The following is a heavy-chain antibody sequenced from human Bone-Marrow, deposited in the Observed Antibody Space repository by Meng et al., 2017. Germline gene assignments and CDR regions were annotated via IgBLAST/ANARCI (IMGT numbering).Heavy chain of an antibody. J-gene: IGHJ6*02. Sequence: GESLKISCAASGFTFSSYAMHWVRQAPGKGLEWVAVISYDGSNKYYADSVKRRFTISRDNSKNTLYLQMNSLRAEDTAVYYCAGCIAVASRYYYYGMDVWGQGTTVTVSS. D-gene: IGHD6-19*01. CDR3: AGCIAVASRYYYYGMDV. V-gene: IGHV3-30*01. CDR2: ISYDGSNK. CDR1: GFTFSSYA.